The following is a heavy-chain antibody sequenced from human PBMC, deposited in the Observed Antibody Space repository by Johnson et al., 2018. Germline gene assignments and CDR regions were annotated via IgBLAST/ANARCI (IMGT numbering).Heavy chain of an antibody. Sequence: VQLQESGGGLVQPGGSLRLSCAASGITFSNYAMSWVRQAPGKGLEWVSSIRSNGFDTFYADSVKGRFTVSRANSKSTLSLQMNSLRAEDTALYYCVTFSGRGWYDDFNMWGQGTMVTVSS. CDR1: GITFSNYA. J-gene: IGHJ3*02. D-gene: IGHD2-15*01. CDR2: IRSNGFDT. V-gene: IGHV3-23*01. CDR3: VTFSGRGWYDDFNM.